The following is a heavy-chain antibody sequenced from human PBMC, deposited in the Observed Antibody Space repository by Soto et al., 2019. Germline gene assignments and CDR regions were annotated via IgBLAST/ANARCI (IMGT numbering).Heavy chain of an antibody. Sequence: PGESLKISCKGSGYSFTSYWISWVRQMPGKGLEWKGRIDPSDSYTNYSPSFQGHVTISADKSISTAYLQWSSLKASDTAMYYCAAEEVVVVNRAYYGMDVWGQGTTVTVSS. V-gene: IGHV5-10-1*01. J-gene: IGHJ6*02. CDR2: IDPSDSYT. D-gene: IGHD3-22*01. CDR3: AAEEVVVVNRAYYGMDV. CDR1: GYSFTSYW.